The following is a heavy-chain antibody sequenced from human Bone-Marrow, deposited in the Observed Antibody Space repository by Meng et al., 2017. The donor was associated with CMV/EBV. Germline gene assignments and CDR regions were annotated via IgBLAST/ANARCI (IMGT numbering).Heavy chain of an antibody. CDR3: ARSGARDYSKVEYYYYYGMDV. Sequence: GESLKISCKGSGYSFTSYWIGWVRQMPGKGLEWMGIIYPGDSDTRYSPSFQGQVTISADKSISTAYLQWSSLKASDTAMYYCARSGARDYSKVEYYYYYGMDVWGQGTTVTVSS. V-gene: IGHV5-51*01. J-gene: IGHJ6*02. D-gene: IGHD4-11*01. CDR2: IYPGDSDT. CDR1: GYSFTSYW.